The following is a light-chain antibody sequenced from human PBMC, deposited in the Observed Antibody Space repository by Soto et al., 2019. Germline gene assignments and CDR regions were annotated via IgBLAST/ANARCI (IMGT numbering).Light chain of an antibody. CDR2: TNN. V-gene: IGLV1-44*01. Sequence: QSVLTQPPSASGTPGQRVTISCSGRSSNIGSNTVNWYQQLPGTAPKLLIYTNNQRPSGVPDRFSGSKSDTSASLAISGLQSEDEADYYCAAWDDSLNGWVFGGGTKLTVL. J-gene: IGLJ3*02. CDR3: AAWDDSLNGWV. CDR1: SSNIGSNT.